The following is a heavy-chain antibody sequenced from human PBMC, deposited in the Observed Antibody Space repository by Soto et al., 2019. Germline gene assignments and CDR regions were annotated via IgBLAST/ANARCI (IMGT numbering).Heavy chain of an antibody. V-gene: IGHV3-74*01. CDR1: GFTFSSYW. J-gene: IGHJ6*02. CDR3: ARVGGYYDFWSGPDYYYYYGMDV. CDR2: INSDGSST. Sequence: HPGGALRLSCAASGFTFSSYWMHWVRQAPGKGLVWVSRINSDGSSTSYADSVKGRFTISRDNAKNTLYLQMNSLRAEDTAVYYCARVGGYYDFWSGPDYYYYYGMDVWGQGTTVTVSS. D-gene: IGHD3-3*01.